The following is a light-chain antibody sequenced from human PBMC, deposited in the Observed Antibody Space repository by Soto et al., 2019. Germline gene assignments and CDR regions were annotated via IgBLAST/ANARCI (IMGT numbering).Light chain of an antibody. CDR2: KGT. Sequence: QSALAQPASVSGSPGQSITISCTGTSSDVGAYDSVSWYQQHPHKAPQVIIYKGTRRPSGVSNRFSGSTSGNAASLTISGLQADDEADYFCCSSAPDSTYVFGTGTKLTVL. V-gene: IGLV2-23*01. J-gene: IGLJ1*01. CDR3: CSSAPDSTYV. CDR1: SSDVGAYDS.